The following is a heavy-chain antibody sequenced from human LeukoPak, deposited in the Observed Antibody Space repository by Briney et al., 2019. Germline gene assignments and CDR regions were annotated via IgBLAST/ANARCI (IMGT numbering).Heavy chain of an antibody. V-gene: IGHV4-34*01. J-gene: IGHJ4*02. D-gene: IGHD2-2*01. CDR1: RTSISTYY. Sequence: SETLSLTCTVSRTSISTYYWSWIRQPPGKGLEWIGEINHSGSTNYNPSLKSRVTISVDTSKNQFSLKLSSVTAADTAVYYCAVGEDIVVVPAAQASYSFDYWGQGTLVTVSS. CDR2: INHSGST. CDR3: AVGEDIVVVPAAQASYSFDY.